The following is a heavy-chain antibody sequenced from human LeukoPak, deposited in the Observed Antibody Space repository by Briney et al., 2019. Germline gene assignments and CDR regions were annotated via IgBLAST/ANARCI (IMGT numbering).Heavy chain of an antibody. D-gene: IGHD4-23*01. CDR3: ARSDYGGNRD. CDR2: IIPIFGTA. J-gene: IGHJ4*02. Sequence: GSSVKVSCKASGGTFSSYAISWVRQAPGQGLEWMGGIIPIFGTANYAQKFQGRVTITADESTSTAYMELSSLRSEDTAAYYCARSDYGGNRDWGQGTLVTVSS. V-gene: IGHV1-69*01. CDR1: GGTFSSYA.